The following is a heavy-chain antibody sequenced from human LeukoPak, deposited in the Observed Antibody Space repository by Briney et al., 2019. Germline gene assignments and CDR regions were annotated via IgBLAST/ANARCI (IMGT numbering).Heavy chain of an antibody. CDR3: ATDPYNGSGSYSFDY. CDR1: GYTLTELS. J-gene: IGHJ4*02. V-gene: IGHV1-24*01. Sequence: ASVKVSCKVSGYTLTELSMHWVRQAPGKGLEWMGGFDPEDGETIYAQKFQGRVTMTEDTSTDTAYMELSSLRSEDTAVYYCATDPYNGSGSYSFDYWGQGTLVTVSS. D-gene: IGHD3-10*01. CDR2: FDPEDGET.